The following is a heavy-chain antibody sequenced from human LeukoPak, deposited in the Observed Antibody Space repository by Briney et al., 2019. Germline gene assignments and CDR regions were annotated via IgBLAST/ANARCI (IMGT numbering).Heavy chain of an antibody. V-gene: IGHV3-21*01. Sequence: GGSLRLSCAASGFTFSTYEMNWVRQAPGKGLEWVSSIGTDGYSYSAVSVKGRFTISRDNAKNSLYLQMNSLRAEDTAVYYCARTDSSGWNYYYYYGMDVWGQGTTVTVSS. D-gene: IGHD6-19*01. J-gene: IGHJ6*02. CDR2: IGTDGYS. CDR1: GFTFSTYE. CDR3: ARTDSSGWNYYYYYGMDV.